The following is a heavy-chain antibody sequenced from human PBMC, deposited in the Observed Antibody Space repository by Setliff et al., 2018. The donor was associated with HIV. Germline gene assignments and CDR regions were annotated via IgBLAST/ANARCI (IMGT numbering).Heavy chain of an antibody. J-gene: IGHJ4*02. CDR2: IAPSSGGI. CDR1: GYTFTSYT. V-gene: IGHV1-46*01. D-gene: IGHD1-1*01. Sequence: ASVKVSCKASGYTFTSYTLHWVRQAAGQGLEWVGRIAPSSGGIHYAQKFQDRVTMTRDTSTSTVYMDLSRLRSEDTAVYYCAREFPGGTKGFDYWGQGTLVTAPQ. CDR3: AREFPGGTKGFDY.